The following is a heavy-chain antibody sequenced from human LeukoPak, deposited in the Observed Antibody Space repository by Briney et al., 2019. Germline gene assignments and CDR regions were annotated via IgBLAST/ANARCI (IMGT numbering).Heavy chain of an antibody. CDR3: ARGGIAAADTDY. J-gene: IGHJ4*02. V-gene: IGHV4-30-4*08. Sequence: SETLSLTCTVSGGSISSGDYYWSWIRQPPGKGLEWIGYIYYSGSTYYNPSLNSRVTISVDTSKNQFSLKLSSVTAADTAVYYCARGGIAAADTDYWGQGTLVTVSS. CDR2: IYYSGST. CDR1: GGSISSGDYY. D-gene: IGHD6-13*01.